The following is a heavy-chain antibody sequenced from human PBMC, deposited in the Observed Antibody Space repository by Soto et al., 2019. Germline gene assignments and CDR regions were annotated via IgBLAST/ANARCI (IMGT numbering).Heavy chain of an antibody. Sequence: SETLSLTCDVSGDTISTGGYTWAWIRQPPGKALEWIGHTYHSGNPYYNPSLKSRVTISVDTSKNQFSLKLTSVTAADTAVYYWARDRIRVWFGELSYFEPWGQGTLV. CDR1: GDTISTGGYT. D-gene: IGHD3-10*01. CDR2: TYHSGNP. J-gene: IGHJ5*02. CDR3: ARDRIRVWFGELSYFEP. V-gene: IGHV4-30-2*01.